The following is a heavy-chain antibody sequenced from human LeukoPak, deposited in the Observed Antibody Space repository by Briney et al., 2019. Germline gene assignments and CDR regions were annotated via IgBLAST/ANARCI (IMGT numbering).Heavy chain of an antibody. Sequence: PGGSLRLSCAASEFTFSTFWRSWVRQAPGKGSEWVANIKADGSVKHYVDSVEGRFSISRDNARSSLYLQMNSLRAEDTAVYYCVRDSDYQRNSGGLYAHYDALDIWGHGTMVTVSS. CDR3: VRDSDYQRNSGGLYAHYDALDI. D-gene: IGHD2-21*01. CDR1: EFTFSTFW. CDR2: IKADGSVK. V-gene: IGHV3-7*01. J-gene: IGHJ3*02.